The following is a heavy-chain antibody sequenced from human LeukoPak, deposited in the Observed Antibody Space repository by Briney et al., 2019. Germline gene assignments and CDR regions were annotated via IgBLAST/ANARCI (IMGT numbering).Heavy chain of an antibody. CDR1: GGSISSGGYY. CDR3: AREVVVPAAMRWFDP. Sequence: SETLSLTCTVSGGSISSGGYYWSWIRQHPGKGLEWIGYIHYSGSTYYNPSLKSRVTISVDTSKNQFSLKLSSVTAADTAVYYCAREVVVPAAMRWFDPWGQGTLVTVSS. V-gene: IGHV4-31*03. CDR2: IHYSGST. J-gene: IGHJ5*02. D-gene: IGHD2-2*01.